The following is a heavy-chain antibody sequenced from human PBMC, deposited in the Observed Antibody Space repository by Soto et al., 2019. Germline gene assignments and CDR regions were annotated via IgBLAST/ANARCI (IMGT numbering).Heavy chain of an antibody. CDR3: ASGNAWEALLAY. CDR2: IYFSGST. J-gene: IGHJ4*02. D-gene: IGHD1-26*01. Sequence: SETLSLTCTVSGASVNSGGFYWSWIRQLPGKGLEWIGYIYFSGSTYYNPSLESRLTISLDTSQNQFSLKLSSVTAADTAVYYCASGNAWEALLAYWGQGTLVTVSS. CDR1: GASVNSGGFY. V-gene: IGHV4-31*03.